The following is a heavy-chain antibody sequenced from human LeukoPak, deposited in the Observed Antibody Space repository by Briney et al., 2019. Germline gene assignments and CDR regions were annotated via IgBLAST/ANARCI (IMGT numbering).Heavy chain of an antibody. CDR3: ARGYGGTPFGY. Sequence: SETLSLTCAVYGGSFSGCYWSWIRQPPGKGLEWIGEINHSGSTNYNPSLKSRVTISVDTSKNQFSLKLSSVTAADTAVYYCARGYGGTPFGYWGQGTLVTVSS. V-gene: IGHV4-34*01. D-gene: IGHD4-23*01. CDR2: INHSGST. J-gene: IGHJ4*02. CDR1: GGSFSGCY.